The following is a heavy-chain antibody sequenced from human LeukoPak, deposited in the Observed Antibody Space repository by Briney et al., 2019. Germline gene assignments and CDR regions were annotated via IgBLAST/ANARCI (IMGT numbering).Heavy chain of an antibody. CDR2: IHKDGSST. CDR3: AVWGGGGFDF. D-gene: IGHD3-16*01. J-gene: IGHJ3*01. CDR1: GFTFSTYW. Sequence: GGSLRLXCGASGFTFSTYWMHWVRQAPGKGLVWVSRIHKDGSSTNYADAVKGRFTISRDNARNTLYLQMNSLRAEDTALYYCAVWGGGGFDFWGQGTMVTVSS. V-gene: IGHV3-74*01.